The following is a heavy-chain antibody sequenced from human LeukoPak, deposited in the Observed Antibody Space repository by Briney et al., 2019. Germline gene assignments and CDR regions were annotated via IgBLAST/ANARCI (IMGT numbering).Heavy chain of an antibody. Sequence: GGSLRLSCAASGFTFSSYAMHWARQAPGKGLEWVAVISYDGSNKYYADSVKGRFTISRDNSKNTLYLQMNSLRAEDTAVYYCARDHIETGQSWHWGQGTLVTVSS. CDR3: ARDHIETGQSWH. V-gene: IGHV3-30-3*01. CDR1: GFTFSSYA. J-gene: IGHJ4*02. D-gene: IGHD2-21*01. CDR2: ISYDGSNK.